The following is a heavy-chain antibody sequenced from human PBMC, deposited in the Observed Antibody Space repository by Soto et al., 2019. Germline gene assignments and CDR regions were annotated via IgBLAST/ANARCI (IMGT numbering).Heavy chain of an antibody. V-gene: IGHV3-23*01. CDR1: GFTFSSHA. D-gene: IGHD6-13*01. J-gene: IGHJ4*02. CDR2: LSDSGGST. CDR3: AKVSSSWYAGFFDL. Sequence: EVPLLESGGGLVQPGGSLRLSCTASGFTFSSHAMTWVRQAPGKGLEWVSGLSDSGGSTYYADSVKGRFTISRDNSRNTLYLQMNTLRAEDTAVYYCAKVSSSWYAGFFDLWGQGTLVTVSS.